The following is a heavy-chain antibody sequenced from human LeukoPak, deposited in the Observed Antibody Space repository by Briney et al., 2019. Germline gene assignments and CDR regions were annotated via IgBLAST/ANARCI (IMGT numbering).Heavy chain of an antibody. V-gene: IGHV3-21*01. CDR3: ATTAPSIVDY. D-gene: IGHD1-14*01. CDR1: GFTFSSYS. CDR2: ISSSSSYI. J-gene: IGHJ4*02. Sequence: GGSLRLSCAASGFTFSSYSMKWVRQAPGKGLEWVSFISSSSSYIYYADSVKGRFTISRDNAKNSLYLQMNSLRAEDTAVYYCATTAPSIVDYWGQGTLVTVSS.